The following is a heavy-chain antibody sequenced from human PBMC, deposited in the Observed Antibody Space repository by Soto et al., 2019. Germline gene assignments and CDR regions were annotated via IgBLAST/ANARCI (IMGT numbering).Heavy chain of an antibody. V-gene: IGHV4-59*01. D-gene: IGHD4-17*01. CDR2: IYYSGST. CDR1: GGSISSYY. CDR3: AREWDYGDYGGWFDP. Sequence: PSETLSLTCTVSGGSISSYYWSWIRQPPGKGLEWIGYIYYSGSTNYNPSLKSRVTISVDTSKNQFSLKLSSVTAADTAVYYCAREWDYGDYGGWFDPWGQGTLVTVSS. J-gene: IGHJ5*02.